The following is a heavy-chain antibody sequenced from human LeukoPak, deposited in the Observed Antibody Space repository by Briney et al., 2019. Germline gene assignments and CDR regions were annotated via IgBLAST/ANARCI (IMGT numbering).Heavy chain of an antibody. CDR1: GGTFSSYA. J-gene: IGHJ6*03. V-gene: IGHV1-69*13. CDR2: IIPIFGTA. D-gene: IGHD2-8*01. CDR3: ARFQYCTNGVCSTPYYYYYMDV. Sequence: GASVKVSCKASGGTFSSYAISWVRQAPGQGLEWMGGIIPIFGTANYAQKFQGRVTITADESTSTAYMELSSLRSEDTAVYYCARFQYCTNGVCSTPYYYYYMDVWGKGTTVTVSS.